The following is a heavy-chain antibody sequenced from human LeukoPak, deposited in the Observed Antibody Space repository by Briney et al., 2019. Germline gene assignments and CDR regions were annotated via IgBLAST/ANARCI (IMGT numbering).Heavy chain of an antibody. J-gene: IGHJ3*02. V-gene: IGHV5-51*01. CDR1: GYSFTNYW. CDR3: ARLISGYSGRRLSAFDI. CDR2: IYPGDSDT. Sequence: GESLKISCKGSGYSFTNYWIGWVRQMPGKGLEWMGIIYPGDSDTRYSPSFQGQVTISADRSISTAYLQWSSLKASDTAMYYCARLISGYSGRRLSAFDIWGQGTMVTVSS. D-gene: IGHD4-11*01.